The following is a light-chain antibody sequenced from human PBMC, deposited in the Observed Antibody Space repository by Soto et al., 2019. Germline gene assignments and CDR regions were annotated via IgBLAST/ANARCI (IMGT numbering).Light chain of an antibody. Sequence: QSVLTQPPSASGTPGQRVTISCSGSYSNVETNYVYWYQQVPGTAPKLLIYTSDQRPSGVPDRFSASKSGTSASLAISGLRSEDEADYFCSATDDSLGGPVFGGGTKVTVL. J-gene: IGLJ2*01. V-gene: IGLV1-47*01. CDR2: TSD. CDR3: SATDDSLGGPV. CDR1: YSNVETNY.